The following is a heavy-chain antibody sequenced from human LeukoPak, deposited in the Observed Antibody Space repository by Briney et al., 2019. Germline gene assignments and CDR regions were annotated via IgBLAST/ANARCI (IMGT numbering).Heavy chain of an antibody. CDR3: ARGIGSYYITYYYYMDV. CDR1: GESFSGYY. Sequence: SETLSLTCVVYGESFSGYYWSWIRQPPGKGLEWIGEINHSGSTNYNPSLKSRVTISVDTSKNQFSLKLSSVTAADTAVHHCARGIGSYYITYYYYMDVWGKGTTVTVSS. J-gene: IGHJ6*03. CDR2: INHSGST. V-gene: IGHV4-34*01. D-gene: IGHD1-26*01.